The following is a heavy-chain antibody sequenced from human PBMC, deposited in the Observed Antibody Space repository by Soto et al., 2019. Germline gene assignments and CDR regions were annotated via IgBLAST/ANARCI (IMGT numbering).Heavy chain of an antibody. Sequence: QVHLVESGGGLVKPGGSLRLSCAASGFTFSDYYMTWIRQAPGKGLEWVSYIGSSGSTIYYADSVKGRFTISRDNAKNSLYLQMNSLRAEDTAVYYCARVLRDYIWGKCFDYWGQGTLVTVSS. CDR3: ARVLRDYIWGKCFDY. J-gene: IGHJ4*02. V-gene: IGHV3-11*01. D-gene: IGHD3-16*01. CDR1: GFTFSDYY. CDR2: IGSSGSTI.